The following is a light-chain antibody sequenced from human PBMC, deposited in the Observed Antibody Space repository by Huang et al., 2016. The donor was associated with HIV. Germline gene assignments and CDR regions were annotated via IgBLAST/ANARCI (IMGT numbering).Light chain of an antibody. V-gene: IGKV3-15*01. Sequence: ENLMTQSPSTLSVSPGESATLSCRASQSVFKNLAWYQQKPGQAPKLLIYGSSTRADGSPARFSGSGSGTDFTLTISSLQSEDLAVYYCQQYNTSPRTFGQGTKVEV. CDR2: GSS. J-gene: IGKJ1*01. CDR3: QQYNTSPRT. CDR1: QSVFKN.